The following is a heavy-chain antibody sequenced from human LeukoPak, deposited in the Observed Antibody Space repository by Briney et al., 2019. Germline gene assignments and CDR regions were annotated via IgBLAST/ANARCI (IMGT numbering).Heavy chain of an antibody. CDR1: GGTLSSYA. J-gene: IGHJ6*02. D-gene: IGHD3-3*01. CDR2: HIPSFGTA. V-gene: IGHV1-69*13. Sequence: GASVEVSCKASGGTLSSYAISWGRQAPGQGLEGMGGHIPSFGTANYAQKFQGRVTITADESTSTAYMELSSLRSEDTAVYYCARGWEVADFWSGPLYYYYSMDVWGQGTTVTVSS. CDR3: ARGWEVADFWSGPLYYYYSMDV.